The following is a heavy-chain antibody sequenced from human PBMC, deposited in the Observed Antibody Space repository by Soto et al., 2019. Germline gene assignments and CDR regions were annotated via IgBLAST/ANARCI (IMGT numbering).Heavy chain of an antibody. CDR2: ISASGGST. Sequence: PGGSLRLSCAASGFTFSSYLMNWVRQAPGKGLEWVSGISASGGSTYYADSVKGRFTISRDNSKNTLYLQMNSLRVEDTAVYYCARVAIAAAGTENNDYWGQGTLVTVSS. CDR3: ARVAIAAAGTENNDY. D-gene: IGHD6-13*01. CDR1: GFTFSSYL. J-gene: IGHJ4*02. V-gene: IGHV3-23*01.